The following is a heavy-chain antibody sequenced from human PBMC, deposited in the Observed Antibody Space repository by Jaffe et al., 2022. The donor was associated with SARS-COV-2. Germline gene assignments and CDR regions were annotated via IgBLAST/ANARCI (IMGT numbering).Heavy chain of an antibody. J-gene: IGHJ6*02. D-gene: IGHD2-15*01. CDR1: GFTFSSYG. CDR3: ANGIDCSGGSCYYYGMDV. Sequence: QVQLVESGGGVVQPGRSLRLSCAASGFTFSSYGMHWVRQAPGKGLEWVAVISYDGSNKYYADSVKGRFTISRDNSKNTLYLQMNSLRAEDTAVYYCANGIDCSGGSCYYYGMDVWGQGTTVTVSS. CDR2: ISYDGSNK. V-gene: IGHV3-30*18.